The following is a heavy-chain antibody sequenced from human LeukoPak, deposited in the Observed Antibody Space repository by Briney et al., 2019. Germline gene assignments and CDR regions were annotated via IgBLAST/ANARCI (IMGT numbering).Heavy chain of an antibody. D-gene: IGHD2-2*01. J-gene: IGHJ4*02. CDR3: ATPCPREYCSSTTCYFNY. V-gene: IGHV5-51*01. CDR1: GYSFTTYS. Sequence: GESLKTSLKGSGYSFTTYSLAWVRPSPGKGAGWGGIFYPGESVTRYSPPFQGPVTLSADKSIRPAYPPWRTLKTSGTALFYCATPCPREYCSSTTCYFNYWGQGTLVTVSS. CDR2: FYPGESVT.